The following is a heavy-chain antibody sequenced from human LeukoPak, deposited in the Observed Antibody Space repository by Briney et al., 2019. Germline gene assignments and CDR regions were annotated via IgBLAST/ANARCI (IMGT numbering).Heavy chain of an antibody. J-gene: IGHJ5*02. CDR2: VYYSGST. CDR3: ARHYPPCDILRWFDP. CDR1: GGSITNYY. V-gene: IGHV4-59*08. Sequence: SETLSLTCTVSGGSITNYYWSWIRQPPGKGLEWTGYVYYSGSTNYNPSLKSRVTISVDTSKNQFSLKLSSVTAADTAVYYCARHYPPCDILRWFDPWGQGTLVTVSS. D-gene: IGHD3-9*01.